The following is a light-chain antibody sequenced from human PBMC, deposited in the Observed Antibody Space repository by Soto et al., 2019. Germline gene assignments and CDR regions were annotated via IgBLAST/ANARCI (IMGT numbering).Light chain of an antibody. CDR3: LQPNSSPQT. V-gene: IGKV1-17*01. Sequence: DIQMTQSPSSLSASVGDRVTITCRASQDIRDDLGWYQQKPGKDPKRLIYAASSLQSGVPSRFSGSGSGTEFTLPISILQHEDFATYFCLQPNSSPQTFWQATQVEIK. J-gene: IGKJ1*01. CDR1: QDIRDD. CDR2: AAS.